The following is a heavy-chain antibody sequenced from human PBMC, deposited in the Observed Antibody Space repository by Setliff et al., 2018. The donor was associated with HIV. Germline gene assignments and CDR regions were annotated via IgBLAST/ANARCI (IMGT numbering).Heavy chain of an antibody. CDR3: ARDVLETIAAPSGDYDYFHYMDV. V-gene: IGHV4-39*07. CDR2: IYHSGST. J-gene: IGHJ6*03. CDR1: GGSISIISYY. D-gene: IGHD6-6*01. Sequence: PSETLSLTCTVSGGSISIISYYWGWIRQPPGKGLEWIGSIYHSGSTHYNASLKSRVTISVDTSKNQFSLRLRSVTAADTAVYYCARDVLETIAAPSGDYDYFHYMDVWGRGTTVTVSS.